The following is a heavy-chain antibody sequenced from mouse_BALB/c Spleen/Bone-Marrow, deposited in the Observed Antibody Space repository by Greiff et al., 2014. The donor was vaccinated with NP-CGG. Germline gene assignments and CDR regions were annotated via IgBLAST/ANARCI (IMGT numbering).Heavy chain of an antibody. CDR2: INPSSGYT. CDR1: GYTFTYYT. CDR3: VRENYDYDGDAMDY. V-gene: IGHV1-4*02. D-gene: IGHD2-4*01. Sequence: QVQLQQPAAELARPGASVKMSCKPSGYTFTYYTMHWVKQRPGQGLEWIGYINPSSGYTDYNQKFKDKTTLTTDKSSSTAYLQXSSLTSEDSAVYYCVRENYDYDGDAMDYWGQGTSVTVSS. J-gene: IGHJ4*01.